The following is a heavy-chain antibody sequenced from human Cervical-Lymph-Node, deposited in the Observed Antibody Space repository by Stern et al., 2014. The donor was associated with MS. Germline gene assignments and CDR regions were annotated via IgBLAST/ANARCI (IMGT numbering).Heavy chain of an antibody. CDR2: ISGNGVYT. J-gene: IGHJ3*02. V-gene: IGHV3-11*06. Sequence: VQLVESGGGLVKPGGSLRLSCVASGLKLRDHYMSWIRQAPGKGLEGGSYISGNGVYTNYADSMKGRFTVSRDNAKSSLYLQMHRLRDEDTAVYYCAISYGDYAVFDIWGQGTMVTVSS. CDR1: GLKLRDHY. D-gene: IGHD4-17*01. CDR3: AISYGDYAVFDI.